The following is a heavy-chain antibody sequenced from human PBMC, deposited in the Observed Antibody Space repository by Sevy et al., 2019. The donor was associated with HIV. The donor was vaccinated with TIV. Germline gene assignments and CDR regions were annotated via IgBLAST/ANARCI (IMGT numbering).Heavy chain of an antibody. Sequence: GGSLRLSCAASGFTFSSYWMSWVRQAPGKGLEWMANIKQDGSEKYYVDSVKGRFTISRDNAKNSLYLQMNSLRAEDTAVYYCARGPYYDFWSGYYGWFDPWGQGTLVTVSS. CDR3: ARGPYYDFWSGYYGWFDP. V-gene: IGHV3-7*01. D-gene: IGHD3-3*01. J-gene: IGHJ5*02. CDR2: IKQDGSEK. CDR1: GFTFSSYW.